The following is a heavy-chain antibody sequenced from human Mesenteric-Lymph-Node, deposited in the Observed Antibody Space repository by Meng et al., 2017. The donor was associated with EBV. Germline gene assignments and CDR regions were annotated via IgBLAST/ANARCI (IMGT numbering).Heavy chain of an antibody. CDR3: ARSGLYVDY. D-gene: IGHD3-10*01. Sequence: QVQLVRSGAEVKKPGASVKVSCKASGYSFTSYDINWVRQAPGQGLEWMGWMNPNSGDTGFAQKFEGRVTMTRDVSTGTAYMEVTRLRSEDTAVYFCARSGLYVDYWGQGSLVTVSS. CDR2: MNPNSGDT. J-gene: IGHJ4*02. CDR1: GYSFTSYD. V-gene: IGHV1-8*02.